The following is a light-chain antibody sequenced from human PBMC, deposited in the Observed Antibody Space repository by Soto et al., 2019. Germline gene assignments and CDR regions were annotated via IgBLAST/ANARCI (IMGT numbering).Light chain of an antibody. V-gene: IGKV3-20*01. CDR1: QSVSSSY. CDR2: GAS. J-gene: IGKJ5*01. Sequence: EIVLTQSPGILSLSPGERATLSCRASQSVSSSYLAWYQQKPGQAPRLLIYGASSRATGIPDRFSGSGSGTDFTLTISRLEPEDFAVYYCQQYGSSITVGQGTRLESK. CDR3: QQYGSSIT.